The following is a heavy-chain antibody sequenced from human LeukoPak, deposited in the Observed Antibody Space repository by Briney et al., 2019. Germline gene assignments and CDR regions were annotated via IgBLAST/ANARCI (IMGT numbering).Heavy chain of an antibody. CDR3: ARDRLRFSF. J-gene: IGHJ4*02. CDR2: IKQDGSEK. CDR1: GFTFSSYW. V-gene: IGHV3-7*01. Sequence: GGSLRLSCAASGFTFSSYWVSWVRQAPGKGLEWVANIKQDGSEKYYVDSVKGRFTISRDNAKNSLYLQMNSLRAEDTAVYYCARDRLRFSFWGQGTLVTVSS. D-gene: IGHD3-3*01.